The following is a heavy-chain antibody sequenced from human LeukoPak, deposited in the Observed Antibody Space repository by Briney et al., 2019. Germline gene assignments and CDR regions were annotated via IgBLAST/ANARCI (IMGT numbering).Heavy chain of an antibody. D-gene: IGHD6-13*01. Sequence: SETLSLTCTVSGGSISSYYWSWIRQPPGKGLEWIGYIYYSGSTNYNPSLKSRVTISVDTSKNQFSLKLSSVTAADTAVYYCARDLAAAAPDGAFDIWGQGTMVTVSS. J-gene: IGHJ3*02. CDR2: IYYSGST. V-gene: IGHV4-59*01. CDR1: GGSISSYY. CDR3: ARDLAAAAPDGAFDI.